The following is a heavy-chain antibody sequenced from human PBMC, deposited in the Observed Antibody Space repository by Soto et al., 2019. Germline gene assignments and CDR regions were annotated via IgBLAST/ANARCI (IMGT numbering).Heavy chain of an antibody. CDR2: IYPGDSDT. CDR3: ARYNGSYYDFLNWFDP. V-gene: IGHV5-51*01. J-gene: IGHJ5*02. D-gene: IGHD3-3*01. Sequence: GESLKISCKGSGYSFTSYWIGWVRQMPGKGLEWMGIIYPGDSDTRYSPSFQGQVTISADKSISTAYLQWSSLKASDPAMYYCARYNGSYYDFLNWFDPWGQGTLVTVSS. CDR1: GYSFTSYW.